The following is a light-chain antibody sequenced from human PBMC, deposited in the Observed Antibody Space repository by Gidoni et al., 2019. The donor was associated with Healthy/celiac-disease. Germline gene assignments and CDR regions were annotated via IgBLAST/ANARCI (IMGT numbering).Light chain of an antibody. CDR2: WAA. J-gene: IGKJ1*01. V-gene: IGKV3-15*01. CDR1: QSVSSN. Sequence: EIVMTQSPATLSVSPGERATLSCRASQSVSSNLAWYQQKPGQAPRLLIYWAATRATGIPARFSGSGAGTEFTLTISSLQSEDFAVYYCQQYNNWPPWTFGQGTKVEIK. CDR3: QQYNNWPPWT.